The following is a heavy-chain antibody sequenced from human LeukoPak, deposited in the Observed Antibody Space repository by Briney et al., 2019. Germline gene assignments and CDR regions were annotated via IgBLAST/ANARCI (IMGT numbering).Heavy chain of an antibody. CDR2: IIPILGIA. D-gene: IGHD6-19*01. J-gene: IGHJ4*02. Sequence: SVKVSCKASGGTFSSYAISWVRQAPGQGLEWMGRIIPILGIANYAQKFQGRVTITADKSTSTAYMELSSPRSEDTAVYYCAREAVAGTPFPLFDYWGQGTLVTVSS. CDR1: GGTFSSYA. V-gene: IGHV1-69*04. CDR3: AREAVAGTPFPLFDY.